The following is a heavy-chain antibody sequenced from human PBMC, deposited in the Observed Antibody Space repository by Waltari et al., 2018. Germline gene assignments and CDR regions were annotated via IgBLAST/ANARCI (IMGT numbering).Heavy chain of an antibody. D-gene: IGHD6-13*01. CDR2: FGLGGGPV. Sequence: EVQLVESGGGLVQPGGSLRLSCAASGFTFSSFSMHWVRQGPGKGLEWISYFGLGGGPVHYADSVKGRFTIFRDNDKNSLYLEMNSLRAEDTGLYYCARGSAAGIASWGQGTLVTVSS. J-gene: IGHJ5*01. V-gene: IGHV3-48*01. CDR3: ARGSAAGIAS. CDR1: GFTFSSFS.